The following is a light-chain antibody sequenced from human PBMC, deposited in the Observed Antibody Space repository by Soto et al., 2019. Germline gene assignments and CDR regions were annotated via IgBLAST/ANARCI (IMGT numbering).Light chain of an antibody. V-gene: IGLV2-11*01. CDR1: SSDVGGYNY. CDR3: CSYAGSYTFV. Sequence: QSALPQPRSVSWSPGQSVTISCTGTSSDVGGYNYVSWYQQHPGKVPKLMIYDVTKRPSGVPDRFSGSKSGNTASLTISGLQAEDEADYYCCSYAGSYTFVFGTGTKLTVL. J-gene: IGLJ1*01. CDR2: DVT.